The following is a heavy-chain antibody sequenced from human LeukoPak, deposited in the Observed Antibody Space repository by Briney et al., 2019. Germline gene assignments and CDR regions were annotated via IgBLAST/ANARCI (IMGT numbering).Heavy chain of an antibody. J-gene: IGHJ6*02. V-gene: IGHV4-59*08. CDR2: IYYSGSA. D-gene: IGHD5-12*01. CDR1: GGSISSYY. CDR3: ARSSGYDLAYYYYYGMDV. Sequence: SETLSLTCTVSGGSISSYYWSWIRQPPGKGLEWIGYIYYSGSANYDPSLKSRVTISVDTSKNQFSLKLSSVTAADTAVYYCARSSGYDLAYYYYYGMDVWGQGTTVTVSS.